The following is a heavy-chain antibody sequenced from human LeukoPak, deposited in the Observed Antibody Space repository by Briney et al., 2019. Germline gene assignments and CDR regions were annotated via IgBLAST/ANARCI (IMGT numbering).Heavy chain of an antibody. Sequence: GGSLRLSCAASGFTFSSYSMNWVRQAPGKGLEWVSSISSSSSYIYYADSVKGRFTISRDNAKNSLYLQMNSLRAEDTAVYYCARDGSGWYQGVGWFDPWGQGTLVTVSS. CDR3: ARDGSGWYQGVGWFDP. V-gene: IGHV3-21*01. CDR2: ISSSSSYI. D-gene: IGHD6-19*01. CDR1: GFTFSSYS. J-gene: IGHJ5*02.